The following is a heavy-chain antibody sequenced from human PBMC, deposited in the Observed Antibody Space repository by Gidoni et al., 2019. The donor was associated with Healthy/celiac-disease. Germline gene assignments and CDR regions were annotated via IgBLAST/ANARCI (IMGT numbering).Heavy chain of an antibody. D-gene: IGHD2-15*01. CDR1: GGSISSSNW. CDR3: ARRSYEVGYCSGGSCYSFDY. CDR2: IYHSGST. V-gene: IGHV4-4*02. J-gene: IGHJ4*02. Sequence: QVQLQESGPGLVKPSGTLSLTCAVSGGSISSSNWWSWVRQPPGKGLEWIGEIYHSGSTNYNPSLKSRVTISVDKSKNQFSLKLSSVTAADTAVYYCARRSYEVGYCSGGSCYSFDYWGQGTLVTVSS.